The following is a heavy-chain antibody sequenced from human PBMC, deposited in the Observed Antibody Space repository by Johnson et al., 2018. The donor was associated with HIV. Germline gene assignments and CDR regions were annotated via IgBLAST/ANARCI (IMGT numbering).Heavy chain of an antibody. CDR3: ASLIAAAGDDAFDI. Sequence: QVQLVESGGGVVQPGRSLRLSCAASGFTFSSYAMHWVRQAPGKGLEWVAVISYDGSTKSYADSVKGRFTISRDNSKNTLYLQMNSLRAEDTAVYYCASLIAAAGDDAFDIWGQGTMVTVSS. J-gene: IGHJ3*02. CDR2: ISYDGSTK. CDR1: GFTFSSYA. D-gene: IGHD6-13*01. V-gene: IGHV3-30-3*01.